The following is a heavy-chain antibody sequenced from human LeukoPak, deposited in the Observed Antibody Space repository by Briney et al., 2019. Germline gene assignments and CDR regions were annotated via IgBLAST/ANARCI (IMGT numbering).Heavy chain of an antibody. CDR3: ARGAGPFDY. J-gene: IGHJ4*02. D-gene: IGHD6-13*01. CDR1: GLTVSSNY. Sequence: GGSLRLSCAASGLTVSSNYMSWVRQAPGKGLKWVSVIYSGGSTYYADSVKGRFTTSRDNSKNTLYLQMNSLRAEDTAVYYCARGAGPFDYWGQGTLVTVSS. CDR2: IYSGGST. V-gene: IGHV3-53*01.